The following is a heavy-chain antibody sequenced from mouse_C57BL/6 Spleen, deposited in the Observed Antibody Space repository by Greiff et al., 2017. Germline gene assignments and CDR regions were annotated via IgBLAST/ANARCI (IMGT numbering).Heavy chain of an antibody. J-gene: IGHJ3*01. V-gene: IGHV1-15*01. Sequence: LVESGAELVRPGASVTLSCKASGYTFTDYEMHWVKQTPVHGLEWIGAIDPETGGTAYNQKFKGKAILTADKSSSTAYMELRSLTSEDSAVYYCTRIWDGFAYWGQGTLVTVSA. CDR1: GYTFTDYE. D-gene: IGHD4-1*01. CDR3: TRIWDGFAY. CDR2: IDPETGGT.